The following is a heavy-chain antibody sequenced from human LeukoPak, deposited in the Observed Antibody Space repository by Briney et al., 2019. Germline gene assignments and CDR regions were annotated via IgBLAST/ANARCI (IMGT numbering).Heavy chain of an antibody. CDR3: ATSPGHYFDRGGYIYDY. CDR2: FDPEHGET. V-gene: IGHV1-24*01. J-gene: IGHJ4*02. CDR1: GYTLTELS. Sequence: ASVKVSCKVSGYTLTELSIHWMRQAPGKGLEWMGGFDPEHGETIYAQKFQGRVTMTEDTSTDTAYMELSSLRSEDTAVYYCATSPGHYFDRGGYIYDYWGQGTLVTVSS. D-gene: IGHD3-22*01.